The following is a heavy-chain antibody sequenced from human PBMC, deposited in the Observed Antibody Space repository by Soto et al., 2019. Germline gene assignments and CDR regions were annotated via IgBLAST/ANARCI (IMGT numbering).Heavy chain of an antibody. Sequence: SETLSLTCTVSCGSISSGGYYWSWIRQHPGKGLEWIGYIYYSGSTYYNPSLKSRVTISVDTSKNQFSLKLSSVTAADTAVYYCARGYSYGSWFDPWGQGTLVTVSS. J-gene: IGHJ5*02. CDR2: IYYSGST. CDR3: ARGYSYGSWFDP. V-gene: IGHV4-31*03. CDR1: CGSISSGGYY. D-gene: IGHD5-18*01.